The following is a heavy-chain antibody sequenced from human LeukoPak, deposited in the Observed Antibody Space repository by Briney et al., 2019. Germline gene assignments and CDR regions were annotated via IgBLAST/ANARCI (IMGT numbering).Heavy chain of an antibody. D-gene: IGHD6-6*01. CDR2: INHSGST. CDR3: ATDSSSYDAFDI. J-gene: IGHJ3*02. CDR1: GGSFSGYY. V-gene: IGHV4-34*01. Sequence: SETLSLTCAVYGGSFSGYYWSWIRQPPGKGLEWIGEINHSGSTNYNPSLKSRVTISVDTSKNQCSLRLSSVTAADTAVYHRATDSSSYDAFDIWGQGTMVTVSS.